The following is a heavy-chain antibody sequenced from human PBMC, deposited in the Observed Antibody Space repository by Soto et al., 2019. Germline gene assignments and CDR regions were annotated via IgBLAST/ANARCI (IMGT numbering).Heavy chain of an antibody. CDR3: ARDGYYGSGSYYYYCGMDV. Sequence: SETLSLTCTVSGGSISSYYWSWIRQPPGKGLEWIGYIYYSGSTNYNPSLKSRVTISVDTSKNQFSLKLSSVTAADTAVYYCARDGYYGSGSYYYYCGMDVWGQGTTVTVS. CDR1: GGSISSYY. V-gene: IGHV4-59*01. J-gene: IGHJ6*02. CDR2: IYYSGST. D-gene: IGHD3-10*01.